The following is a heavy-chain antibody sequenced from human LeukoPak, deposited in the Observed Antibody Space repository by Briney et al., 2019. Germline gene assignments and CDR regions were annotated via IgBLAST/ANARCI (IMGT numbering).Heavy chain of an antibody. D-gene: IGHD6-13*01. CDR2: ISYDGSKK. J-gene: IGHJ6*02. CDR3: ANDAAQQQLSNLFYGMDV. V-gene: IGHV3-30*18. Sequence: GGSLRLSCAASGLTFSGYDMHWVRQAPGKGLEWVAFISYDGSKKYYADSVKGRFTISRDNSKNTLYLQMNSLRAEDTAVYFCANDAAQQQLSNLFYGMDVWGQGTTVTVSS. CDR1: GLTFSGYD.